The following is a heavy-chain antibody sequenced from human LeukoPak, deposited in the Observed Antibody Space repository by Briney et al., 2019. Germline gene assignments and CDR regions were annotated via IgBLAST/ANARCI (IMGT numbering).Heavy chain of an antibody. CDR1: VFTFRTYS. CDR2: ISSSSSTI. J-gene: IGHJ4*02. D-gene: IGHD3-10*01. CDR3: ARGGWDFDY. Sequence: GGSLRLSCAASVFTFRTYSMNWVRQAPRKGLEWVAYISSSSSTIYYADSVRGRFTISRDNAENSLYLQMNSLRDEDTAVYYCARGGWDFDYWGQGTLVTVSS. V-gene: IGHV3-48*02.